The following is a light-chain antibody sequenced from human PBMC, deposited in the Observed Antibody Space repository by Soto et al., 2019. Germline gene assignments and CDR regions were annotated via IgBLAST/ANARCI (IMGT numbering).Light chain of an antibody. V-gene: IGKV1-9*01. Sequence: IQLTQSPSFLSASVGDRVTITCRARQGISSYLAWYQQKPGKAPKLLIYAASTLQSGVPSRFSGSGAGTEFTLTISSLQSEDFAPYYCQQLNSYPLTFGGGTKVQIK. J-gene: IGKJ4*01. CDR2: AAS. CDR3: QQLNSYPLT. CDR1: QGISSY.